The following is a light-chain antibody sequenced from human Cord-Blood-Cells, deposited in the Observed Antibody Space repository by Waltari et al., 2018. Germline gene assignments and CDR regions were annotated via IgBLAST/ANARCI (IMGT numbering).Light chain of an antibody. Sequence: QSVLTQPPSASGTPGQRVTISCSGGSSNIGSNTVNWYQQLPGTAPKLLIYSNNQRPSGFPARFSGSKSGTSASLAISGLQSEDEADYYCAAWDDSLNGPVFGGGTKLTVL. CDR2: SNN. CDR1: SSNIGSNT. J-gene: IGLJ3*02. V-gene: IGLV1-44*01. CDR3: AAWDDSLNGPV.